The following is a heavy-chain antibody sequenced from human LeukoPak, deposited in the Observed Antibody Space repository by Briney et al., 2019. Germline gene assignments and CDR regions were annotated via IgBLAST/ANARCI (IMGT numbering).Heavy chain of an antibody. J-gene: IGHJ4*02. CDR1: GGSISSYY. V-gene: IGHV4-4*07. CDR3: ARDPSAYSSGWYFNFDY. CDR2: IYTSGST. D-gene: IGHD6-19*01. Sequence: PSETLSLTCTVSGGSISSYYWSWIRQPAGKGLEWIGRIYTSGSTNYNPSLKSRVTMSVDTSKNRYSLKLSSVTAADTAVYYCARDPSAYSSGWYFNFDYWGQGTLVTVSS.